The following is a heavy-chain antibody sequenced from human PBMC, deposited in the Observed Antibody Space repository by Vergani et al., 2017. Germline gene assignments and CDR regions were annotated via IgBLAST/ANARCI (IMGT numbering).Heavy chain of an antibody. CDR3: AKDLGYYYDSSGYSYLKNHDPQYYYYYYGMDV. J-gene: IGHJ6*02. V-gene: IGHV3-23*04. CDR2: LSGSGGST. CDR1: GFTFSSYA. Sequence: EVQLVESGGGLVKPGGSLRLSCAASGFTFSSYAMSWVRQAPGKGLEWVSALSGSGGSTYYADSVKGRFTISRDNSKHTLYRQMNSLRAEDTAVYYCAKDLGYYYDSSGYSYLKNHDPQYYYYYYGMDVWGQGTTVTVSS. D-gene: IGHD3-22*01.